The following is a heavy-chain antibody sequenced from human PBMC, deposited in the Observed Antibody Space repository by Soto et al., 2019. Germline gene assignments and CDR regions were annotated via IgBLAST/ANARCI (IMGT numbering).Heavy chain of an antibody. J-gene: IGHJ5*02. D-gene: IGHD6-19*01. V-gene: IGHV4-34*01. CDR1: GGSFSGHY. CDR2: INQSGSI. CDR3: ARTGYSSGWHERRWFDP. Sequence: SETLSLTCAVYGGSFSGHYWSWIRQPPGKGLEWIGEINQSGSINYNPSLKSRVTISVDTSKKQFSLKLSSVTAADTAVYYCARTGYSSGWHERRWFDPWGQGTLVTVSS.